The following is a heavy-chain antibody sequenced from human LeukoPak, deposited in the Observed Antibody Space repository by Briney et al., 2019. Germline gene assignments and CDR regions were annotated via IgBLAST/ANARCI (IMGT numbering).Heavy chain of an antibody. Sequence: ASVKVSCKASEYTFTGYYMHWVRQAPGQGLEWMGWINPNNGGTNYAQEFQGRVTMTRDTSISTAYMELSSLRSDDTAVYFCARDSEKSLFDYWGQGTLVTVSS. V-gene: IGHV1-2*02. CDR1: EYTFTGYY. J-gene: IGHJ4*02. CDR2: INPNNGGT. CDR3: ARDSEKSLFDY. D-gene: IGHD1-26*01.